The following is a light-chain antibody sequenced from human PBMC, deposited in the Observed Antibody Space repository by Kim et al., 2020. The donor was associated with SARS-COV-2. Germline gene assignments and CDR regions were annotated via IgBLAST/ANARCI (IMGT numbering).Light chain of an antibody. J-gene: IGLJ1*01. Sequence: QSALTQPASVSGSPGQSITISCTGTSSDVGSYDLVSWYQQHPGKAPKLMIYEVNKRPSGISNRFSGSKSGNTASLTSSGLQAEDEADFYCCSYAGSMTYVFGTGTKVTV. CDR2: EVN. CDR1: SSDVGSYDL. V-gene: IGLV2-23*02. CDR3: CSYAGSMTYV.